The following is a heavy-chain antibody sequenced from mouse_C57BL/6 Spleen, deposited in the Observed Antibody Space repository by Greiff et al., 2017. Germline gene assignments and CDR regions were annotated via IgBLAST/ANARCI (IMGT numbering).Heavy chain of an antibody. V-gene: IGHV2-5*01. CDR3: AKNRDDYGGYYAMDY. Sequence: QVQLQQSGPGLVQPSQSLSITCTVSGFSLTSYGVHWVRQSPGKGLEWLGVIWRGGSTDYNAAFMSRLSITKDNSKSQVFFKMNSLQADDTAIYYCAKNRDDYGGYYAMDYWGQGTSVTVSS. CDR1: GFSLTSYG. J-gene: IGHJ4*01. D-gene: IGHD2-4*01. CDR2: IWRGGST.